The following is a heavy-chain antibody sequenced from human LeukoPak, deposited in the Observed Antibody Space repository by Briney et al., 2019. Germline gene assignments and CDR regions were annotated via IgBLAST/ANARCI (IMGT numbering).Heavy chain of an antibody. CDR3: TSSGWYSEYYFDH. V-gene: IGHV3-23*01. J-gene: IGHJ4*02. Sequence: GGSLRLSCAASGFTFSSYDMSWVRQAPGKGLEWVSAISGSGGSTYYADSVKGRFTISRDNSKNTLYLQMNSLRAEDTAVYYCTSSGWYSEYYFDHWGQGTLVTVSS. CDR2: ISGSGGST. D-gene: IGHD6-19*01. CDR1: GFTFSSYD.